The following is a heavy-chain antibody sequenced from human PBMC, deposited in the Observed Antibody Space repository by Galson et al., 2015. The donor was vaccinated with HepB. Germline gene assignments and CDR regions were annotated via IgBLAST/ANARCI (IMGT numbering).Heavy chain of an antibody. CDR3: VARPF. J-gene: IGHJ4*02. Sequence: SLRLSCAASEFTVSHTWMSWVRQAPGKGLEWVGRIKSKGDGGTTEYAAPVNGRFIISRDESKNTLYLQMYSLKSEDTAVYFCVARPFWGQGTLVTVS. CDR1: EFTVSHTW. V-gene: IGHV3-15*01. CDR2: IKSKGDGGTT.